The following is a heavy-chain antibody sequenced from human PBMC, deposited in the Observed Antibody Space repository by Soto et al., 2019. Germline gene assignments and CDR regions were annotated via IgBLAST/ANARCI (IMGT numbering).Heavy chain of an antibody. CDR2: IVPIFGKP. CDR1: GGTFSRYA. J-gene: IGHJ4*02. Sequence: ASVKVSCKASGGTFSRYALNWVRQAPGQGPEWMGGIVPIFGKPNYAQKFQGRVTITADESTSTAYLELSSLRSEDTAVYYCARGVDYDSSAYYFLFWGQGTLVTVSS. CDR3: ARGVDYDSSAYYFLF. V-gene: IGHV1-69*13. D-gene: IGHD3-22*01.